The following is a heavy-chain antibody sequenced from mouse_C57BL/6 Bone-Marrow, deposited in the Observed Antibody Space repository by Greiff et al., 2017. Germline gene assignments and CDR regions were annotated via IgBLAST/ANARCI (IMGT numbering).Heavy chain of an antibody. Sequence: VQLQQPGAELVKPGASVKLSCTASGYTFTSYWMHWVKQRPGRGLEWIGRIDPNSGGTKYNEKFKSMATLTVDKPSSTAYMQLISLTSEDAAVYYCARDDYDKGDYDAMDYWGQGTSVTGSS. CDR2: IDPNSGGT. V-gene: IGHV1-72*01. J-gene: IGHJ4*01. D-gene: IGHD2-4*01. CDR3: ARDDYDKGDYDAMDY. CDR1: GYTFTSYW.